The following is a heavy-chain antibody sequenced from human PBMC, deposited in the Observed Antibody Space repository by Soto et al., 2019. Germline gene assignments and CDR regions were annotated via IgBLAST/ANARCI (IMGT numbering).Heavy chain of an antibody. V-gene: IGHV3-23*01. CDR3: AKCGSSSLTRLWFDP. J-gene: IGHJ5*02. CDR1: GFTFSRYA. D-gene: IGHD6-6*01. Sequence: GGSLRLSCAASGFTFSRYAMSWVRQAPGKGLEWVSAISGSGGSTYYADSVKGRFTISRDNPKNTLYLQMNSLRAEDTAVYYCAKCGSSSLTRLWFDPWGQGTLVTVSS. CDR2: ISGSGGST.